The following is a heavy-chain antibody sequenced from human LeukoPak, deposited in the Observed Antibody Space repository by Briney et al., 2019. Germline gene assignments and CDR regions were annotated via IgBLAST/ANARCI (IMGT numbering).Heavy chain of an antibody. J-gene: IGHJ4*02. V-gene: IGHV3-21*01. CDR2: ISNSSPNI. CDR1: GFTFISYS. Sequence: PGGSLRLSCAASGFTFISYSMNWVRQAPGKGLEWVSSISNSSPNIYYADSVKGRFTISRDNAKNSLYLQMNSLRAEDTAVYYCAKDRFRRSTMIVAFDYWGQGTLVTVSS. D-gene: IGHD3-22*01. CDR3: AKDRFRRSTMIVAFDY.